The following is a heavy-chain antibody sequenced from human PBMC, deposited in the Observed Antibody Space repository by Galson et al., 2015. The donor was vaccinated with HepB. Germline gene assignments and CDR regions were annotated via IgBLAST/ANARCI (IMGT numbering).Heavy chain of an antibody. Sequence: WVRQAPGKGLEWVSLISWDGGSTYYADSVKGRFTISRDNSKNSLYLQMNSLRTEDTALYYCAKGRAPYGDYPLDFDYWGQGTLVTVSS. CDR3: AKGRAPYGDYPLDFDY. J-gene: IGHJ4*02. D-gene: IGHD4-17*01. V-gene: IGHV3-43*01. CDR2: ISWDGGST.